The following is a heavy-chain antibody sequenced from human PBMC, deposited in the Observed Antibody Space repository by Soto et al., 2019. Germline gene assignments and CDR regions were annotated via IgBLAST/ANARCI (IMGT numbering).Heavy chain of an antibody. CDR1: GGSFGGYF. Sequence: QVQLQQWGAGLLKPSETLSLTCDVYGGSFGGYFWSWIRQPPGKGLEWIGEINHGGITNYNPSLKSLLTISVDTSKNQFSLKLSSVTAADSAVYYCARQGAVTVMFYYHGMDVWGQGTSVTVSS. D-gene: IGHD2-21*02. CDR3: ARQGAVTVMFYYHGMDV. V-gene: IGHV4-34*02. J-gene: IGHJ6*02. CDR2: INHGGIT.